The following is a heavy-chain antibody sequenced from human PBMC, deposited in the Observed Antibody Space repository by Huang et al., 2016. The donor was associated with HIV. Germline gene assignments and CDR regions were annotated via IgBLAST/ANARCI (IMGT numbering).Heavy chain of an antibody. CDR2: FDPEHGET. D-gene: IGHD2-21*01. J-gene: IGHJ3*02. Sequence: QVQLVQSGAEVKTPGASVKVSCKVSGYTLTELSIHWVRQAPGKGLEWMGGFDPEHGETIYAQNFQGRVTMTEDTATDTAYMELHSLRPEDTAVYYCAAGYDTYYDIWGQVTMVIASS. CDR3: AAGYDTYYDI. CDR1: GYTLTELS. V-gene: IGHV1-24*01.